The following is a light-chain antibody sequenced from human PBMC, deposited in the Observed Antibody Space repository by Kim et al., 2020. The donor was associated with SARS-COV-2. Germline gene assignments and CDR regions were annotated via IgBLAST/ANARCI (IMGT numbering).Light chain of an antibody. J-gene: IGLJ2*01. V-gene: IGLV7-43*01. Sequence: PGGTVTLTFASSTGAVTSGLYPTWFQQKPGQAPRALIYSTNNKHPWTPARFSGSLLGGKAALTLSDVQPDDEAEYYCLLYYGGAWFFGGGTQLTVL. CDR3: LLYYGGAWF. CDR1: TGAVTSGLY. CDR2: STN.